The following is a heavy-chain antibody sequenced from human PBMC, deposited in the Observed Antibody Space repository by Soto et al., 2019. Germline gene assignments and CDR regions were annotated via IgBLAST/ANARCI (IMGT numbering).Heavy chain of an antibody. J-gene: IGHJ6*02. CDR1: GFTFSDHY. V-gene: IGHV3-11*04. CDR3: ARGAVYCSSTSCYGNYYYYGMDV. Sequence: PVGSLRLSCAASGFTFSDHYMAWIRQAPWKGLEWVSYISSSGSTIYYADSVKGRFTISRDNAKNSLYLQMNSLRAEDTAVYYCARGAVYCSSTSCYGNYYYYGMDVWGQGTTVTV. D-gene: IGHD2-2*01. CDR2: ISSSGSTI.